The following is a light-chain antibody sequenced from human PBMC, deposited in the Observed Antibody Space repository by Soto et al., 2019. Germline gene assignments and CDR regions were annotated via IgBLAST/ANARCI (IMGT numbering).Light chain of an antibody. CDR2: DAS. Sequence: EIVLTQTPAPLSLSPGERATLSCRASQSVSSYLAWYQQKPGQAPRLLIYDASNRATGIPARFSGSGSGTDFTLTISSLEPEDFAVYYCQQRSNWPTFGQGTKLEI. V-gene: IGKV3-11*01. J-gene: IGKJ2*01. CDR1: QSVSSY. CDR3: QQRSNWPT.